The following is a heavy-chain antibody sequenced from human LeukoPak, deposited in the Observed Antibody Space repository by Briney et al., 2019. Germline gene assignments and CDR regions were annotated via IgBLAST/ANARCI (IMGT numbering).Heavy chain of an antibody. J-gene: IGHJ4*02. D-gene: IGHD3-22*01. CDR1: GYTFTNYH. CDR3: ARASYYYDSSGYSVGDFDY. Sequence: GASVKVSCKASGYTFTNYHIAWVRQAPGQGLEWMGWISAYNGNTNYAQKLQGRVTMTTDTSTSTAYMELRSLRSDDTAVYYCARASYYYDSSGYSVGDFDYWGQGTLVTVSS. CDR2: ISAYNGNT. V-gene: IGHV1-18*01.